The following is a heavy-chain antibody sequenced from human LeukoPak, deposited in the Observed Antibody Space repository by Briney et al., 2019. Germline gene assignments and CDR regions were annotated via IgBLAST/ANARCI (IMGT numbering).Heavy chain of an antibody. J-gene: IGHJ4*02. CDR3: ARAPGRPAAVFDY. Sequence: PSETLSLTCAVSGYSISSGYYWGWIRQPPGKGLEWIGEINHSGSTNYSPSLKSRVTISLDTSKNQFSLKLSSVTAADTAVYYCARAPGRPAAVFDYWGQGTLVTVSS. CDR2: INHSGST. V-gene: IGHV4-38-2*01. CDR1: GYSISSGYY. D-gene: IGHD2-2*01.